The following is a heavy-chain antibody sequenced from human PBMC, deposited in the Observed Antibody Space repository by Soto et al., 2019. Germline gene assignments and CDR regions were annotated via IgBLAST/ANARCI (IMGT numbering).Heavy chain of an antibody. CDR3: ARDRYSSSTYYYYYYGMDV. Sequence: SQTLSLTCAISGDSVSSNSAAWNWIRQSPSRGLEWLGRTYYRSKWYNDYAVSVKSRITINPDTSKNQFSLQLNSVTPEDTAVYYCARDRYSSSTYYYYYYGMDVWGQGTTVTVSS. J-gene: IGHJ6*02. V-gene: IGHV6-1*01. D-gene: IGHD6-6*01. CDR2: TYYRSKWYN. CDR1: GDSVSSNSAA.